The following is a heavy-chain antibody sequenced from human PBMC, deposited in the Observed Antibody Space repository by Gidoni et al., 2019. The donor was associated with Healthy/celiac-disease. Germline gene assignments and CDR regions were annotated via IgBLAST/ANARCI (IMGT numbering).Heavy chain of an antibody. Sequence: QVQRVQSVAQVKKPGASVMVSCKASGSTFDSYDINWVRQATGQGHELMGWRNPNSGNTGYAKKFQGRVTMTRNTSISTAYMELSSLRFEDTAVYYCARAKVRNGWFDPWGQGTLVTVSS. V-gene: IGHV1-8*01. D-gene: IGHD3-10*01. CDR2: RNPNSGNT. J-gene: IGHJ5*02. CDR1: GSTFDSYD. CDR3: ARAKVRNGWFDP.